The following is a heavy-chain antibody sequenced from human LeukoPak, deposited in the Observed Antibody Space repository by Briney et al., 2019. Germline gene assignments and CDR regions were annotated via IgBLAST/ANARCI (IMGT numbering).Heavy chain of an antibody. CDR2: INWNGGST. V-gene: IGHV3-20*04. J-gene: IGHJ4*02. CDR3: ARGTLVTTFLFDY. CDR1: GFTFDDHG. D-gene: IGHD4-17*01. Sequence: GGSLRLSCIASGFTFDDHGMSWVRQAPGKGLEWVSNINWNGGSTGYVDSVKGRFTISRDNAKNSLYLQMNSLRAEDTAVYYCARGTLVTTFLFDYWGQGTLVTVSS.